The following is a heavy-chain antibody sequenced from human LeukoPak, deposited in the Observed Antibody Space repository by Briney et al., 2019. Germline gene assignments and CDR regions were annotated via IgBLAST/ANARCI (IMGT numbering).Heavy chain of an antibody. CDR3: AKGRPGLYGGNFYL. D-gene: IGHD4-23*01. CDR2: ISGSGGST. V-gene: IGHV3-23*01. J-gene: IGHJ2*01. CDR1: GFTFSSYA. Sequence: GGTLRLSCAASGFTFSSYAMSWVRQAPGKGLEGVSAISGSGGSTYYADSVKGRFTISRDNSKNTLYLQMNSQRAEDTAVHYCAKGRPGLYGGNFYLWGRGTLVTVSS.